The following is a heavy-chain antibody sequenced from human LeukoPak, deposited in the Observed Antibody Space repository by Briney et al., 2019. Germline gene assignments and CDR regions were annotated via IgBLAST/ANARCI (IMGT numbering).Heavy chain of an antibody. CDR3: VRGSGGVAAAYVP. Sequence: PGESLKISCKGSGYSFTTYWIGWVRQMPGKGLEWMGIIYPGDSDNRYSTSFQGQVTISVDKSISTAYLQWSSLKASDTAMYYCVRGSGGVAAAYVPWGQGTLVPVSS. CDR1: GYSFTTYW. CDR2: IYPGDSDN. D-gene: IGHD6-13*01. V-gene: IGHV5-51*01. J-gene: IGHJ5*02.